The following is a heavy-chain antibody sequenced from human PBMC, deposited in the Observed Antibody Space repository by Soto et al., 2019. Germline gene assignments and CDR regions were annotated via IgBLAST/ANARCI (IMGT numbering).Heavy chain of an antibody. J-gene: IGHJ4*02. CDR3: AKATIFGALDFDY. CDR1: GGTFSSYA. D-gene: IGHD3-3*01. Sequence: QVQLVQSGAEVKKPGSSVKVSCKASGGTFSSYAISWVRQAPGQGLEWMGGIIPNSGGTNYAQKFQGRVTMTRDTSISTAYMELSRLRSDDTAVYYCAKATIFGALDFDYWGQGTLVTVSS. CDR2: IIPNSGGT. V-gene: IGHV1-2*02.